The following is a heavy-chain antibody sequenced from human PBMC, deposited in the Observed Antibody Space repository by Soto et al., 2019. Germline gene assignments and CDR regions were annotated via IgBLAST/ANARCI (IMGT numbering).Heavy chain of an antibody. J-gene: IGHJ4*02. CDR1: GFTFSSSW. CDR2: IKSDGSEI. V-gene: IGHV3-7*01. Sequence: GGSLRLSCAASGFTFSSSWMNWVRQAPGKGLEWVAYIKSDGSEIKYVDSVKGRFTISRDNAKNSLYLQMNSLRVEDTAVSYCARTPRLLDYWGQGTLVTVSS. CDR3: ARTPRLLDY. D-gene: IGHD6-6*01.